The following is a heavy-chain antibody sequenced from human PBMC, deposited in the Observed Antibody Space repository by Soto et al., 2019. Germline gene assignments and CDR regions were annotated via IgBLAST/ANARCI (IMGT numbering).Heavy chain of an antibody. D-gene: IGHD3-16*02. V-gene: IGHV4-39*01. CDR1: GDSISSIDYY. Sequence: QLQLQESGPGLVKASETLSLTCTVSGDSISSIDYYWAWLSQHPGKGLEWIGSSVYTGNTYYNPSLESRATISVDTSKNPFSLKLSSVTAADTAVYYCARQTTLGGVIAANVFDIWGQGTTVRVYS. CDR2: SVYTGNT. J-gene: IGHJ3*02. CDR3: ARQTTLGGVIAANVFDI.